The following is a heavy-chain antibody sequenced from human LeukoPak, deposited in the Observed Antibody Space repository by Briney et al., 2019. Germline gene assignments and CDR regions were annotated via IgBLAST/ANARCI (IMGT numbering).Heavy chain of an antibody. V-gene: IGHV4-59*11. D-gene: IGHD2-21*01. CDR1: SGSLNFHY. CDR2: IYYNGGT. Sequence: SETLSLTCSVSSGSLNFHYWTWIRHPPVKGLEYIGDIYYNGGTAYAPSLKSRVTMSLDTTKNQVFLRLDSVTAADTAVYFCGRVVPTGRAFDNWGHGTMVTVSS. J-gene: IGHJ3*02. CDR3: GRVVPTGRAFDN.